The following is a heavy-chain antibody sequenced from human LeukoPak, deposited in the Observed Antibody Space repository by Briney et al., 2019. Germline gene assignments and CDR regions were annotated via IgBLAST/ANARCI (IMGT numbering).Heavy chain of an antibody. D-gene: IGHD5-24*01. CDR1: GYTFTGYY. V-gene: IGHV1-2*06. CDR3: ARVGDGLNDSFDI. Sequence: ASVKVSCKASGYTFTGYYMNWVRQAPGQGLEWLGRINPNTGGTNFAQSFQGRVTMTRDTSITTAYMELSRLRSDDTAVYYCARVGDGLNDSFDIWGQGTMVTVSS. CDR2: INPNTGGT. J-gene: IGHJ3*02.